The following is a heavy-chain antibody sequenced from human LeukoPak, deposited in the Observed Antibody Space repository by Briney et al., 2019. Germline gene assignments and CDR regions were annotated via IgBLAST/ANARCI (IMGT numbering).Heavy chain of an antibody. CDR1: GFTFSNYA. Sequence: GGSLRLSCAASGFTFSNYAMHWVRQAPGKGLEWVAVISFAGSGEFYADSVKGRFAISRDNSKNTLYLQMNSLRTEDTAMYYCAKDEVGRYCSSTSCYSRFDYWGQGTLVTVSS. CDR3: AKDEVGRYCSSTSCYSRFDY. CDR2: ISFAGSGE. J-gene: IGHJ4*02. V-gene: IGHV3-30*18. D-gene: IGHD2-2*02.